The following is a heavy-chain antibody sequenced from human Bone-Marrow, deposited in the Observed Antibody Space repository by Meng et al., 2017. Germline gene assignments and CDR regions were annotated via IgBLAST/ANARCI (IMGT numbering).Heavy chain of an antibody. CDR1: GFTFSSYW. Sequence: GESLKISCAASGFTFSSYWMHWVRQAPGKGLVWVSRINSDGSSTSYADFVKGRFTISRDNAKNTLYLQMNSLRAEDTAVYYCARVSGGYVNYWGQGTLVTVSS. CDR3: ARVSGGYVNY. D-gene: IGHD4-23*01. V-gene: IGHV3-74*01. CDR2: INSDGSST. J-gene: IGHJ4*02.